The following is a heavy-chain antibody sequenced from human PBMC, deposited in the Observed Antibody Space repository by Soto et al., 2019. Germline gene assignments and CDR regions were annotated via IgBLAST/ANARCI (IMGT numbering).Heavy chain of an antibody. CDR1: GFTVSSNY. CDR3: ASSRSWSLYDVWSGPSCIIFDAFDI. J-gene: IGHJ3*02. D-gene: IGHD3-3*01. V-gene: IGHV3-66*01. Sequence: PGGSLRVSCAASGFTVSSNYMIWVRQAPGKGLEWVSVIYSGGSTYYADSVKGRFTISRDNSKNTLYLQMNTMRAEDTAVYYCASSRSWSLYDVWSGPSCIIFDAFDIWGQGTMVTVSS. CDR2: IYSGGST.